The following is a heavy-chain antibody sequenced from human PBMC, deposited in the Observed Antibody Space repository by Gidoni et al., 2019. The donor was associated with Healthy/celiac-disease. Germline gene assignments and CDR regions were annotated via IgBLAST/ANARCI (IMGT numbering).Heavy chain of an antibody. CDR1: GYSFTGYY. J-gene: IGHJ6*03. CDR2: INPNRGGT. Sequence: QVQLVQSGAEVKKPGASVKGSCKASGYSFTGYYMHWVRQAPGQGLEWMGGINPNRGGTNYAQKLQGRVTMTRDTSISTAYMELSRLRSDDTAVYYCARGYCSSTSCPGLDYYYYMDVWGKGTTVTVSS. V-gene: IGHV1-2*02. D-gene: IGHD2-2*01. CDR3: ARGYCSSTSCPGLDYYYYMDV.